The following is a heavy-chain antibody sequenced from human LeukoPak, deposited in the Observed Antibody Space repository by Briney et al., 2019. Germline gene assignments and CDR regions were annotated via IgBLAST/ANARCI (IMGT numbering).Heavy chain of an antibody. CDR1: GYTFTNYG. D-gene: IGHD2-2*01. Sequence: ASVKVSCKTSGYTFTNYGISWVRQAPGQGLEWMGWISAYNGNTNYAQKVQGRVTMTTDTSTSTAYMELRSLRSDDTAVYYCARLDCSSTSCYFWFDPWGQGTLVTVSS. V-gene: IGHV1-18*01. J-gene: IGHJ5*02. CDR3: ARLDCSSTSCYFWFDP. CDR2: ISAYNGNT.